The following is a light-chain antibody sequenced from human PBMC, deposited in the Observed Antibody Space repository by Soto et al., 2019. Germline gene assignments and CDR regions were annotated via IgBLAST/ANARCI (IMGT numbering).Light chain of an antibody. CDR3: AAWDDSLNGRV. J-gene: IGLJ2*01. CDR1: SSTIGSNT. V-gene: IGLV1-44*01. Sequence: QSVLTQPPSASGTPGQRVTISCSGSSSTIGSNTVNWYQQFPGTAPKLLIYSNTQRPSGVPDRFSGSKSGTSASLAISGLQSEDEADYYCAAWDDSLNGRVFGGGTKLTVL. CDR2: SNT.